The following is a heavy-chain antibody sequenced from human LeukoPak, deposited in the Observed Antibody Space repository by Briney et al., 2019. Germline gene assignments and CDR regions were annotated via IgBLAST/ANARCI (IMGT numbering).Heavy chain of an antibody. V-gene: IGHV1-46*01. J-gene: IGHJ4*02. CDR1: GYTFTSYY. CDR3: ARDPSSSGIAVDFDY. Sequence: ASVKVSCKASGYTFTSYYMHWVRQAPGQGLEWMGIINPSGGSTSYAQKFQGRVTMTRDTPTSTVYMELSSLRSEDTAVYYCARDPSSSGIAVDFDYWGQGTLVTVSS. CDR2: INPSGGST. D-gene: IGHD6-19*01.